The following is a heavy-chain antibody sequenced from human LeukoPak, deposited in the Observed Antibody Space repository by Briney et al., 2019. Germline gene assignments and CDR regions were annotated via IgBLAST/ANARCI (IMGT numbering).Heavy chain of an antibody. CDR1: GGSFSGYY. CDR3: ARGLSHYYDSSGY. D-gene: IGHD3-22*01. CDR2: INHSGST. Sequence: SETLSLTCAVYGGSFSGYYWSWIRQPPGKGLEWIGEINHSGSTNYNPSLKSRVTIPVDTSKNQFSLKLSSVTAADTAVYYCARGLSHYYDSSGYWGQGTLVTVSS. J-gene: IGHJ4*02. V-gene: IGHV4-34*01.